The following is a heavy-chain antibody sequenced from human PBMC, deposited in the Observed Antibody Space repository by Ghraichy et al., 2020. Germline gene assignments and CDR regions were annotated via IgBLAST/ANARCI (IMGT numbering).Heavy chain of an antibody. Sequence: GGSLRLSCAASGFTFSSYSMNWVRQAPGKGLEWVSSISSSSSYIYYADSVKGRFTISRDNAKNSLYLQMNSLRAEDTAVYYCARAVRGSYSGYDYWGQGTLVTVSS. CDR1: GFTFSSYS. J-gene: IGHJ4*02. CDR3: ARAVRGSYSGYDY. CDR2: ISSSSSYI. D-gene: IGHD1-26*01. V-gene: IGHV3-21*01.